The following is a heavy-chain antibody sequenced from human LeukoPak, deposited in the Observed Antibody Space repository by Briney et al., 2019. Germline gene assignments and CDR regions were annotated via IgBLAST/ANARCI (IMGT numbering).Heavy chain of an antibody. Sequence: SETLSLTCAVYGGSFSGYYWSWIRQPAGKGLEWIGRIYTSGSTNYNPSLKSRVTISVDTSKNQFSLKLSSVTAADTAVYYCARGVNYYDSSGYLDYWGQGTLVTVSS. CDR3: ARGVNYYDSSGYLDY. J-gene: IGHJ4*02. D-gene: IGHD3-22*01. V-gene: IGHV4-59*10. CDR2: IYTSGST. CDR1: GGSFSGYY.